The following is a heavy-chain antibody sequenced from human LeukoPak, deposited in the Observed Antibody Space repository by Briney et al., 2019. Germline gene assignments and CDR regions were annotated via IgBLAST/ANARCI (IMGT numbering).Heavy chain of an antibody. D-gene: IGHD2-15*01. CDR2: IVVGSGNT. CDR3: AADCSGGSCSPN. V-gene: IGHV1-58*02. J-gene: IGHJ4*02. Sequence: SVKVSCKASGFTFTSSAMQWVRQARGQRLEWIGWIVVGSGNTNYAQKFQERVTITRGMSTSTAYMELSSLRSEDTAVYYCAADCSGGSCSPNWGQGTLVTVSS. CDR1: GFTFTSSA.